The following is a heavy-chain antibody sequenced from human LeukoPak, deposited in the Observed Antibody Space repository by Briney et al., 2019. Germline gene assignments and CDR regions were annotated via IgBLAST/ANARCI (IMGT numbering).Heavy chain of an antibody. CDR1: GFTFGSYG. V-gene: IGHV3-30*18. Sequence: HPGGSLRLSCAASGFTFGSYGMHWVRQAPGKGLEWVAVIAYDGSIKYYAGSVKGRFTISRDNAKSTLYLQMNSLRAEDTAVYYCAKRGSVAKSVDYWGQGTLVTVSS. CDR2: IAYDGSIK. J-gene: IGHJ4*02. CDR3: AKRGSVAKSVDY. D-gene: IGHD3-10*01.